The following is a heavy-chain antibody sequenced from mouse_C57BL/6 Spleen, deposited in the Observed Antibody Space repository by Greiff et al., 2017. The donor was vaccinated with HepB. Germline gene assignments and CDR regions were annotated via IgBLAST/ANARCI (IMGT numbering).Heavy chain of an antibody. Sequence: EVQLQESGPELVKPGASVTISCKASGYSFTDYNMNWVKQSNGKSLEWIGVINPNYGTTSYNQKFKGKATLTVDQSSSTAYMQLNSLTSEDSAVYYCAKPFIYDGSSFAYWGQGTLVTVSA. D-gene: IGHD2-3*01. CDR3: AKPFIYDGSSFAY. CDR1: GYSFTDYN. CDR2: INPNYGTT. V-gene: IGHV1-39*01. J-gene: IGHJ3*01.